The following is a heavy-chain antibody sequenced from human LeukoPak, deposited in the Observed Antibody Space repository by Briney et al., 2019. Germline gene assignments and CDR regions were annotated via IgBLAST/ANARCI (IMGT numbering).Heavy chain of an antibody. CDR3: ASSIAAAGKGWFDP. J-gene: IGHJ5*02. Sequence: ASVKVSRKASGYTFTDYYMHWVRQAPGQGLEWMGWMNPNSGNTGYAQKFQGRVTMTRNTSISTAYMELSSLRSEDTAVYYCASSIAAAGKGWFDPWGQGTLVTVSS. V-gene: IGHV1-8*02. CDR1: GYTFTDYY. D-gene: IGHD6-13*01. CDR2: MNPNSGNT.